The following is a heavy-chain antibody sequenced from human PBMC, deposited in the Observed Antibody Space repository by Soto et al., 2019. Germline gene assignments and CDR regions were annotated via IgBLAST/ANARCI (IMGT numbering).Heavy chain of an antibody. V-gene: IGHV1-58*01. CDR3: AASASASSILLWFGEPFRDYYGMDV. Sequence: SVKVSCKASGFTFTSSAVQWVRQARGQRLEWIGWIVVGSGNTNYAQKFQERVTITRDMSTSTAYMELSSLRSEDTAGYYCAASASASSILLWFGEPFRDYYGMDVWGQGTTVTVSS. CDR1: GFTFTSSA. D-gene: IGHD3-10*01. CDR2: IVVGSGNT. J-gene: IGHJ6*02.